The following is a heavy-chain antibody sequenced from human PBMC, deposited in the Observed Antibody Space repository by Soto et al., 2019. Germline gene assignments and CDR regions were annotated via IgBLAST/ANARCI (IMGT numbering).Heavy chain of an antibody. Sequence: EEQLLESGGGLVQPGGSLRLSCAASGFTFSDYAMSWVRQAPGKGLEWVSGLGGSNSDTHYAASVEGRFTVSRDNSSSRLLLQMNSLRVEDTAVYYCAEDKVDNNSVWDPFHIWGQGTMVTVSA. CDR2: LGGSNSDT. CDR3: AEDKVDNNSVWDPFHI. CDR1: GFTFSDYA. J-gene: IGHJ3*02. D-gene: IGHD2-15*01. V-gene: IGHV3-23*01.